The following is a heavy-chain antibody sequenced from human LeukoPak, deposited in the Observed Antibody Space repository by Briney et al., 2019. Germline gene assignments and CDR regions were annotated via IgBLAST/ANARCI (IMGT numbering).Heavy chain of an antibody. CDR1: GGSISSSSYY. J-gene: IGHJ4*02. CDR2: IYYSGST. CDR3: ARVRVTPYISIDS. Sequence: SETLSLTCTVSGGSISSSSYYWGWIRQPPGKGLEWIGYIYYSGSTYYNPSLKSRVTMSVDTSKNQFSLKLTSVTAADTAVYYCARVRVTPYISIDSWGQGTLVTVSS. D-gene: IGHD4-23*01. V-gene: IGHV4-39*01.